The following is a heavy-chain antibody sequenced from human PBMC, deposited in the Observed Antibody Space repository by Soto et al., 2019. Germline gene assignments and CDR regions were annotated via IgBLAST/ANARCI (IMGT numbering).Heavy chain of an antibody. CDR2: ISYDGSNK. J-gene: IGHJ4*02. CDR3: ARADYYDEGIDY. V-gene: IGHV3-30-3*01. CDR1: GFTFSSYA. Sequence: QVQLVESGGGVVQPGRPLRLSCAASGFTFSSYAMHWVRQAPGKGLEWVAVISYDGSNKYYADSVKGRFTISRDNSKNTLYLQMNNLRVEDTAVYYCARADYYDEGIDYWGQGTLVTVSS. D-gene: IGHD3-22*01.